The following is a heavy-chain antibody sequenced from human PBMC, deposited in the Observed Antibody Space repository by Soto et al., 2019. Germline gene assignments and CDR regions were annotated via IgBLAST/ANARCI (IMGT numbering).Heavy chain of an antibody. J-gene: IGHJ6*02. V-gene: IGHV3-74*01. CDR3: ARDKSSALYGMDV. D-gene: IGHD3-10*01. CDR2: IDPDGSTT. Sequence: GFLRLSCAASKFTFSSYWMHWVRQAPGKGLVWVSRIDPDGSTTYYADSVKGRFTISRDNAKNSLYLQLNSLRDEDTAVYYCARDKSSALYGMDVWGQGT. CDR1: KFTFSSYW.